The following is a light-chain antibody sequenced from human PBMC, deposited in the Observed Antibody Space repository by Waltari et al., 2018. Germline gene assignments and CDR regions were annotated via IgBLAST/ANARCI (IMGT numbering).Light chain of an antibody. CDR2: HAS. Sequence: EIVLTQSPDTLSFSPGERAPLSCRASQSISKYLAWYQQKPGQAPRLLIYHASSRSTGIPDRFSGSGSGTDFSLTINRLEPEDFAVYYCQHYVSLPATFGQGTKLEIK. CDR3: QHYVSLPAT. V-gene: IGKV3-20*01. J-gene: IGKJ1*01. CDR1: QSISKY.